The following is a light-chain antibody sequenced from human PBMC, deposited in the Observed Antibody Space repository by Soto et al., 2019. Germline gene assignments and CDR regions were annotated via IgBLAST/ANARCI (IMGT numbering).Light chain of an antibody. J-gene: IGKJ2*01. V-gene: IGKV1-5*03. CDR1: QYISSW. Sequence: DIQMTQSPSTLSASVGDRVTITCRARQYISSWLAWYQQKPGKAPKLLIYKASSLESGVPSRFSGSASGTEFTLTISSLQPDDFATYYCQQYNSYPYTFGQGTKLEI. CDR3: QQYNSYPYT. CDR2: KAS.